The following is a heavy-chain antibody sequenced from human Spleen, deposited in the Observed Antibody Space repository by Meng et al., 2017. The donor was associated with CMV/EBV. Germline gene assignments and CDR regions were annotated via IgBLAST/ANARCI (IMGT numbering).Heavy chain of an antibody. V-gene: IGHV3-30*14. J-gene: IGHJ5*02. D-gene: IGHD6-13*01. CDR2: ISNDGSDK. CDR1: FCFSSRA. CDR3: ARDGYSSSWTPHSWFDP. Sequence: FCFSSRAMHWVRQAAGKRLEWLAVISNDGSDKIYAASVRGRFSFSRDNSTNTLYLRMNSLRVEDTAVYYCARDGYSSSWTPHSWFDPWGQGTLVTVSS.